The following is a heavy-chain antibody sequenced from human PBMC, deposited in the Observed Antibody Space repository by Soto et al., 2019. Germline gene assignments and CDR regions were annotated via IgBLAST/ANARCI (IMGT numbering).Heavy chain of an antibody. V-gene: IGHV4-59*01. D-gene: IGHD3-22*01. Sequence: SETLSLTCTVSGGSISSYYWSWIRQPPGKGLEWIGYIYYSGSTNYNPSLKSRVTISVDTSKNQFSLKLSSVTAADTAVYYCARVPGHSSGYLFDDWGQGTLVTVSS. CDR1: GGSISSYY. J-gene: IGHJ4*02. CDR3: ARVPGHSSGYLFDD. CDR2: IYYSGST.